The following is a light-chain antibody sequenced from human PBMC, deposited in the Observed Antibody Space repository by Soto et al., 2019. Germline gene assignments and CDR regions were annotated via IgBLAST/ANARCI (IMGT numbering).Light chain of an antibody. Sequence: QLVLTQSPSASASLGASVKLTCTLSSGNSNYAIAWHQQQPETGTRFLMKINSDGSHSKGDGIPDRFSGSSSGAERYLTISTLQSEDDADYYCQTWVTGIHIFGGGTKLTVL. CDR1: SGNSNYA. CDR3: QTWVTGIHI. V-gene: IGLV4-69*01. J-gene: IGLJ2*01. CDR2: INSDGSH.